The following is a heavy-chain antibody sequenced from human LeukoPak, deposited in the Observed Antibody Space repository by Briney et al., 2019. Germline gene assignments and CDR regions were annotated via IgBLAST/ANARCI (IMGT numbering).Heavy chain of an antibody. CDR2: IYYSGST. CDR1: GGSISSYY. CDR3: ARGGHINCPYYFDY. D-gene: IGHD2-21*01. Sequence: PSETLSLTCTVSGGSISSYYWSWIRQPPGKGLEWIGYIYYSGSTNYNPSLKSRVTISVDTSKNQFSLKLSSVTAADPAVYYCARGGHINCPYYFDYWGQGTLVTVSS. V-gene: IGHV4-59*01. J-gene: IGHJ4*02.